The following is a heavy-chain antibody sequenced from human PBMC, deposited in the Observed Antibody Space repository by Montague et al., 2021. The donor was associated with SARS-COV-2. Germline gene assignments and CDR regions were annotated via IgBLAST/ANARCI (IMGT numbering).Heavy chain of an antibody. CDR1: GGSISSYY. D-gene: IGHD5-24*01. CDR2: IYYSGST. CDR3: ARQSRDGYNFDAGSRTGFDY. Sequence: SETLSLTCTISGGSISSYYWSWIRQPPGKGLEWIGYIYYSGSTNYNPSLKSRVTISVDTSKNQFSLKLSSVTAADTAVYYCARQSRDGYNFDAGSRTGFDYWGQGTLVTVSS. V-gene: IGHV4-59*01. J-gene: IGHJ4*02.